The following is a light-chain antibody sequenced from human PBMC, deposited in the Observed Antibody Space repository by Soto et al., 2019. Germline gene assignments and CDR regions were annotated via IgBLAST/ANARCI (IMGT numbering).Light chain of an antibody. J-gene: IGLJ3*02. V-gene: IGLV3-21*02. CDR1: NIGSKS. CDR3: QAYDYSLTASV. Sequence: SYELTQPPSVSVAPGQTARITCGGDNIGSKSVHWYQQKPGQAPVLVVYNDRDRPSGIPERFSGSNSGTSASLAITGLQAEDEADYYCQAYDYSLTASVFGGGTKLTVL. CDR2: NDR.